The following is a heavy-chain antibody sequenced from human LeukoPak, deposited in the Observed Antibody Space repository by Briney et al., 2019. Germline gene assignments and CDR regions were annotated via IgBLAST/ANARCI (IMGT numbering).Heavy chain of an antibody. D-gene: IGHD6-13*01. CDR2: ISWNSGSI. CDR3: AKVAAAGHFDY. V-gene: IGHV3-9*01. J-gene: IGHJ4*02. CDR1: GFTFDDYA. Sequence: PGGSLRLSCAASGFTFDDYAMHWVRQTPGKGLEWVSGISWNSGSIGYADSVKGRFTISRDNAKNSLYLQMNSLRAEDTALYYCAKVAAAGHFDYWGQGILVTVSS.